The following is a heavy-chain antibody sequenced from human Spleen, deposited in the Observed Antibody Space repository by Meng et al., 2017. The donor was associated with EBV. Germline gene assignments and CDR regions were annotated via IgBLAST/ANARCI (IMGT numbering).Heavy chain of an antibody. CDR2: ICHSIST. D-gene: IGHD4/OR15-4a*01. CDR1: VDSTCRNNC. Sequence: VRLVGCGQYRVRPPRPLCSTSAVSVDSTCRNNCWSCLGQPPGWVRERIAKICHSISTNYNPSLKSRATISEDRSKNLLSLMLSSVTAADTAVYYCAKTKGATAPGYWGQGTLVTVSS. V-gene: IGHV4-4*03. J-gene: IGHJ4*02. CDR3: AKTKGATAPGY.